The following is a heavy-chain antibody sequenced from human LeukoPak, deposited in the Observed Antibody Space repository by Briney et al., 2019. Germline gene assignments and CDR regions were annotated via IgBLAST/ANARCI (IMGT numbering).Heavy chain of an antibody. V-gene: IGHV4-38-2*02. CDR1: GYSISSGYY. J-gene: IGHJ5*02. D-gene: IGHD4-23*01. CDR2: IYHSGST. CDR3: ARDGRKKTTVVTRGNWFDP. Sequence: SETLSLTCTVSGYSISSGYYWGWIRQPPGKGLEWIGSIYHSGSTYYNPSLKSRVTISVDTSKNHFSLKLSSVTAADTAVYYCARDGRKKTTVVTRGNWFDPWGQGTLVTVSS.